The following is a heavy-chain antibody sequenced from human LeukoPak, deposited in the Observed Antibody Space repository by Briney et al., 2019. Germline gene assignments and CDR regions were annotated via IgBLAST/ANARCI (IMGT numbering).Heavy chain of an antibody. Sequence: SETLSLTCTVSGASINTYYWSWLRQPPGKGLEWLGYIYYSGTTSYNPSLKTRVTISIDTSKNQFSLKLSSVTAADTAVYYCARVLRPMASQYYFDYWGQGTLVTVSS. V-gene: IGHV4-59*01. CDR1: GASINTYY. D-gene: IGHD3-10*01. J-gene: IGHJ4*02. CDR2: IYYSGTT. CDR3: ARVLRPMASQYYFDY.